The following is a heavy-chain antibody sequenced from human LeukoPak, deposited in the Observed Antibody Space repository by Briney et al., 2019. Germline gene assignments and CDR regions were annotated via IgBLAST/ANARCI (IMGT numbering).Heavy chain of an antibody. CDR2: MKEDGGEK. CDR1: GFIFSPYW. D-gene: IGHD2-8*02. J-gene: IGHJ2*01. Sequence: PGGSLRLSCAASGFIFSPYWVTWVRQAPGMGLEWVANMKEDGGEKFYVDSVRGRFTISRDKAKNSLYLQMNSLRVEDTGVYYCARVRTEWYIDLWGRGTLVTVST. CDR3: ARVRTEWYIDL. V-gene: IGHV3-7*01.